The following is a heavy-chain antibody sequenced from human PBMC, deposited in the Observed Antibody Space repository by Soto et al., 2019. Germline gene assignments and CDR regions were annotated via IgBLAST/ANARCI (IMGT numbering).Heavy chain of an antibody. V-gene: IGHV4-59*01. D-gene: IGHD2-2*01. Sequence: QVQLQESGPGLVKPSETLSLTCTVSGGSITSYYWSWIRQPPGKALEWIGYIYYSGTTNYNPSLKRRVTISVDTSKNQFSLKLTSVTAADTAVYYCARAGYCISTSCYVFDPWGQGTLVTVSS. CDR1: GGSITSYY. CDR3: ARAGYCISTSCYVFDP. CDR2: IYYSGTT. J-gene: IGHJ5*02.